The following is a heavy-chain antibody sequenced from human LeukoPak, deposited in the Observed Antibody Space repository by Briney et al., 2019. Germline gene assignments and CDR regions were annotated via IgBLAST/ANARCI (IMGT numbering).Heavy chain of an antibody. CDR1: GYTFTGYY. V-gene: IGHV1-2*04. J-gene: IGHJ4*02. CDR2: INPNSGGT. CDR3: ARLDYGDYSAYFDY. Sequence: ASVKVSCKASGYTFTGYYMHWVRQAPGQGLGWMGWINPNSGGTNYAQKFQGWVTMTRDTSISTAYMELSRLRSDDTAVYYCARLDYGDYSAYFDYWGQGTLVTVSS. D-gene: IGHD4-17*01.